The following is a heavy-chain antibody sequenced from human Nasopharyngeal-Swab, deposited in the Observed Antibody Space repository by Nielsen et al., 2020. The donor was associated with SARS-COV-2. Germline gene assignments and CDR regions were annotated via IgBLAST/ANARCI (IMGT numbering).Heavy chain of an antibody. Sequence: GESLKISCAASGFTFSSYAMHWVRQAPGKGLEWVAVISYDGSNKYYADSVKGRFTISRDNAKNTLYLQMNSLRAEDTAVYYCARAGRYQLQTHPFDYWGQGTLVTVSS. V-gene: IGHV3-30-3*01. J-gene: IGHJ4*02. CDR2: ISYDGSNK. CDR3: ARAGRYQLQTHPFDY. D-gene: IGHD2-2*01. CDR1: GFTFSSYA.